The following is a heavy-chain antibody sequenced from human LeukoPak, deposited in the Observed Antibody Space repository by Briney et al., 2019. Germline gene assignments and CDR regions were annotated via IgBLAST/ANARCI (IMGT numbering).Heavy chain of an antibody. D-gene: IGHD6-13*01. CDR1: GGTFSSYA. CDR2: IIPIFGTA. J-gene: IGHJ4*02. CDR3: ARDRASYSSSWYVGFGY. Sequence: GASVKVSCKASGGTFSSYAISWVRQAPGQGLEWMGGIIPIFGTANYAQKFQGRVTITADKSTSTAYMELSSLRSEDTAVYYCARDRASYSSSWYVGFGYWGQGTPVTVSS. V-gene: IGHV1-69*06.